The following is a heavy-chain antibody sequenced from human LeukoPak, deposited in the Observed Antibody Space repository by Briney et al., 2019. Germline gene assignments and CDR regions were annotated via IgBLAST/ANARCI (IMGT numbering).Heavy chain of an antibody. CDR3: ARSSLEWELLTYFDY. D-gene: IGHD1-26*01. V-gene: IGHV3-30*01. CDR1: GFTFGSYA. J-gene: IGHJ4*02. CDR2: ISYDGSNK. Sequence: GSSLRLSCGANGFTFGSYAMHWVRQAPGKGLEWVAVISYDGSNKYYADSVKGRFTISRDNSKNTLYLQMNSLRAEDTAVYYCARSSLEWELLTYFDYWGQGTLVTVSS.